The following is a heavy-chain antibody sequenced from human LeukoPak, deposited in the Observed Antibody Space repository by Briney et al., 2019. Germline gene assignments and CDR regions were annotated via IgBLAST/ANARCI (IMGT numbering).Heavy chain of an antibody. CDR1: GLSFDYDT. Sequence: GGSLRLSCAASGLSFDYDTMHWVRQASGKSLEWVSHISWDGTSTHYADSVKGRFTISRDNSNNSLYLQMNSLRTEDTALYYCAKEAIGYNWNYAGVLWFDPWGQGTLVTVSS. J-gene: IGHJ5*02. V-gene: IGHV3-43*01. CDR3: AKEAIGYNWNYAGVLWFDP. D-gene: IGHD1-7*01. CDR2: ISWDGTST.